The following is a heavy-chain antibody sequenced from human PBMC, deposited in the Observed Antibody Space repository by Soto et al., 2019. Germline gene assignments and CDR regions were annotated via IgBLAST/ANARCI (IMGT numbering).Heavy chain of an antibody. V-gene: IGHV3-15*07. CDR3: TTESPETTYFDY. D-gene: IGHD4-17*01. CDR1: GFTFSNVW. Sequence: GGSLRLSCAASGFTFSNVWMNWVRQAPGKGLEWVGRIKSKTDGGTTDYAAPVKGRFTVSRDDSKNTLYLQMNSLKTEDTAVYYCTTESPETTYFDYWGQGTLVTVSS. CDR2: IKSKTDGGTT. J-gene: IGHJ4*02.